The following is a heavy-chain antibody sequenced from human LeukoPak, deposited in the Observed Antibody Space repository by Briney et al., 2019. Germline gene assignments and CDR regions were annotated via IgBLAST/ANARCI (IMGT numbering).Heavy chain of an antibody. Sequence: GGSLRLSCAASGFTFSTYWMSWVRQAPGKGLEWVANIKQDGSEKYYVDSVKGRFTISRDNAKNSLCLQMSSLRAEDTAVYYCARGRRPSDYWGQGTLVTVSS. CDR2: IKQDGSEK. CDR3: ARGRRPSDY. V-gene: IGHV3-7*03. CDR1: GFTFSTYW. J-gene: IGHJ4*02.